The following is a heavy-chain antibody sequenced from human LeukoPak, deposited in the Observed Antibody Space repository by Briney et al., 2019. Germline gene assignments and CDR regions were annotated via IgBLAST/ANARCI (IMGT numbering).Heavy chain of an antibody. CDR1: GFTFSSYG. D-gene: IGHD3-22*01. J-gene: IGHJ4*02. Sequence: PGGSLRLSCAASGFTFSSYGMHWVRQAPGKGLEWVAFIRYDGSNKYYADSVKGRLTISRDNSKNTLYLQMNSLRAEDTAVYYCAKDGIYYDSSGYPNYFDYWGQGTLVTVSS. CDR2: IRYDGSNK. CDR3: AKDGIYYDSSGYPNYFDY. V-gene: IGHV3-30*02.